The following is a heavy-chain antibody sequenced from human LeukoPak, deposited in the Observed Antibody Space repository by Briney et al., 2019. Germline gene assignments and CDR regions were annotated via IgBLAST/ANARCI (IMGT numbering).Heavy chain of an antibody. J-gene: IGHJ3*02. Sequence: GGSLRLSCAASGFTFSSYAMSWVRQAPGKGLEWVSAMSGSSGSTYYADSVKGRFTISRDNSKNTLYLQMNSLRAEDTAVYYCAKWGSSVYYDFWSGYPNDAFDIWGQGTMVTVSS. D-gene: IGHD3-3*01. CDR3: AKWGSSVYYDFWSGYPNDAFDI. CDR2: MSGSSGST. CDR1: GFTFSSYA. V-gene: IGHV3-23*01.